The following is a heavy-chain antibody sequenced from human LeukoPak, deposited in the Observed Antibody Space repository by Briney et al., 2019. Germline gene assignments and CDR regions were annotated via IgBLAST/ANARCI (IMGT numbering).Heavy chain of an antibody. CDR3: ARVPAASHYYYYYMDV. D-gene: IGHD2-2*01. V-gene: IGHV1-18*01. CDR2: ISAYNGNT. Sequence: ASVKVSCKASGYTFTRYGISWVRQAPGQGLEWMGWISAYNGNTNYAQKLQGRVTMTTDTSTSTAYMELRSLRSDDTAVYYCARVPAASHYYYYYMDVWGKGTTVTVSS. J-gene: IGHJ6*03. CDR1: GYTFTRYG.